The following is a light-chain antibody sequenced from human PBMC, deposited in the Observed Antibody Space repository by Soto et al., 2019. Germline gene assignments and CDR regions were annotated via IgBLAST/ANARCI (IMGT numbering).Light chain of an antibody. J-gene: IGLJ1*01. V-gene: IGLV2-14*01. CDR2: DVS. CDR1: SSDVGGYNY. CDR3: SSYTSSSTPC. Sequence: QSALTQPASVSGSPGQSITISCTGTSSDVGGYNYVSWYQQHPGKAPKLMIYDVSNRPSGVSNRFSGSKSGNTASLTISGLQAEDEAEYYRSSYTSSSTPCFGTGTKVTVL.